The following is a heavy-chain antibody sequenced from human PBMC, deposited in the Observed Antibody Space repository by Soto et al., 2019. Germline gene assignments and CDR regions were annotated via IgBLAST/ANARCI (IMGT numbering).Heavy chain of an antibody. CDR3: ASVSSALNDYYYYYGLDV. V-gene: IGHV4-30-4*01. CDR2: IYYSGST. J-gene: IGHJ6*02. CDR1: GGSISSGDYY. D-gene: IGHD2-2*01. Sequence: QVQLQESGPGLVKPSQTLSLTCTVSGGSISSGDYYWSWIRQHPGKGLEWIGYIYYSGSTYYNPSLKSRVTISVDTSKNQFSLILSSVTAADTAVYYCASVSSALNDYYYYYGLDVWGQGTTVTVAS.